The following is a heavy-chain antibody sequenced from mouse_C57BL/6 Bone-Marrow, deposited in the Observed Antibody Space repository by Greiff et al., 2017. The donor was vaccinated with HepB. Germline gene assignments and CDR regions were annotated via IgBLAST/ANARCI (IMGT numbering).Heavy chain of an antibody. D-gene: IGHD1-1*01. Sequence: VQLQQSGAELVKPGASVKLSCKASGYTFTSYWMHWVKQRPGQGLEWIGMIHPNSGSTNYNEKFKSKATLTVDKSSSTAYMQLSSLTSEDSAVYYCANYYGSSYSYWYFDVWGTGTTVTVSS. CDR1: GYTFTSYW. V-gene: IGHV1-64*01. J-gene: IGHJ1*03. CDR2: IHPNSGST. CDR3: ANYYGSSYSYWYFDV.